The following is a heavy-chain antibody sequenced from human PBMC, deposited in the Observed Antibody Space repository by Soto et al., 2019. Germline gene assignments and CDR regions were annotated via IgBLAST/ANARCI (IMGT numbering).Heavy chain of an antibody. V-gene: IGHV3-15*01. CDR1: GFTFSNAW. J-gene: IGHJ4*02. CDR3: TTDDPINRN. Sequence: EVQLVESGGGLVQPGGSLRLSCVVSGFTFSNAWMSWVRQAPGKGLEWVGRIKSKTDGGTTAYAAPVKGRFTISRDDSKNLLYLQMNNLKIEDTAVYYCTTDDPINRNWGQGTLVTVSS. CDR2: IKSKTDGGTT.